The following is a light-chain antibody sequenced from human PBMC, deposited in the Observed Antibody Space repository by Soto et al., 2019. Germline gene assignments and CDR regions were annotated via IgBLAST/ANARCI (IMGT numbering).Light chain of an antibody. V-gene: IGLV2-8*01. CDR1: SSDVGATDY. CDR3: ISHAGTSNV. CDR2: EVN. J-gene: IGLJ1*01. Sequence: QPVLTQPPSASGSLGQSVAISCTGTSSDVGATDYVSWYQHHSGKAPKLLLYEVNKRPSGVPDRFSGSKSGNTASLTVSVLQADDEADYYCISHAGTSNVLGTGTKLTVL.